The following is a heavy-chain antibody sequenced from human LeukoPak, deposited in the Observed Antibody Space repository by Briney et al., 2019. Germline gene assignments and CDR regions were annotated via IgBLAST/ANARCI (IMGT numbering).Heavy chain of an antibody. CDR3: RADYYDSSGYGILFDY. D-gene: IGHD3-22*01. CDR1: GYTFTGYY. J-gene: IGHJ4*02. Sequence: ASVTVSCTASGYTFTGYYMHWVRQAPGQGLEWMGRINPNSGGTNYAQKFQGRVTMTRDTSISTAYMELSRLRSDDTAVYYCRADYYDSSGYGILFDYWGQGTLVTVSS. CDR2: INPNSGGT. V-gene: IGHV1-2*06.